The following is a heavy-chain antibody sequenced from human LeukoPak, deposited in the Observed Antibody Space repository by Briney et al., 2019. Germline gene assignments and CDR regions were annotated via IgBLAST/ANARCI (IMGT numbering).Heavy chain of an antibody. D-gene: IGHD3-10*01. CDR2: INYSGST. J-gene: IGHJ4*02. CDR3: ARAHIYYGSGSYSH. CDR1: GASLSTYY. V-gene: IGHV4-59*12. Sequence: SETLSLTCFVSGASLSTYYWSWIRQPPGKGLEWIGYINYSGSTNYKPSLKSRVTISVDTSKNQFSLKLSSVTAADTAVYYCARAHIYYGSGSYSHWGQGTLVTVSS.